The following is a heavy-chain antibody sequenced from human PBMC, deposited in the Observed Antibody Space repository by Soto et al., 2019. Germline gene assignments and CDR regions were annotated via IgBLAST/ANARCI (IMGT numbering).Heavy chain of an antibody. D-gene: IGHD3-3*01. CDR1: GFTFSSYA. Sequence: GGSLRLSCAASGFTFSSYAMSWVRQAPGKGLEWVSAISGSGGSTYYADSVKGRFTISRGNSKNTLYLQMNSLRAEDTAVYYCARDHITIFGVVIQDSNYYYYGMDVWGQGTTVTVSS. V-gene: IGHV3-23*01. J-gene: IGHJ6*02. CDR2: ISGSGGST. CDR3: ARDHITIFGVVIQDSNYYYYGMDV.